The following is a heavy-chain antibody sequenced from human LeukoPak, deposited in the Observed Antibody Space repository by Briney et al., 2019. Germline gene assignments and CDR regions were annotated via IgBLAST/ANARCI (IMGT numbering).Heavy chain of an antibody. CDR2: ISSSSSYI. Sequence: PGGSLRLSCAASGFTFSSYSMNWVRQAPGKGLEWVSSISSSSSYIYYVDSVKGRFTISRDNAKNSLYLQMNSLRAEDTAVYYCARDLVGATLDAFDIWGQGTMVTVSS. CDR3: ARDLVGATLDAFDI. CDR1: GFTFSSYS. D-gene: IGHD1-26*01. V-gene: IGHV3-21*04. J-gene: IGHJ3*02.